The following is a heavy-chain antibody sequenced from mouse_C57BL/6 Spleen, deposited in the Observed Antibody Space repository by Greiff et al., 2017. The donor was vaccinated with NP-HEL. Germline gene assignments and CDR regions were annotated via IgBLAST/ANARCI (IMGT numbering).Heavy chain of an antibody. V-gene: IGHV2-6-1*01. J-gene: IGHJ4*01. CDR1: GFSLTSYG. Sequence: VKLMESGPGLVAPSQSLSITCTVSGFSLTSYGVHWVRQPPGKGLEWLVVIWSDGSTTYNSALKSSLSISKDNSKSQVFLKMNSLQTDDTAMYYCARQYDYRRGYAMDYWGQGTSVTVSS. CDR3: ARQYDYRRGYAMDY. CDR2: IWSDGST. D-gene: IGHD2-4*01.